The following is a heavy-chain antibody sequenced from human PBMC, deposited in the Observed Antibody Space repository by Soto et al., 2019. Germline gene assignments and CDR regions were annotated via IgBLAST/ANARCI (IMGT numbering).Heavy chain of an antibody. CDR3: GKGGGGDHGY. D-gene: IGHD2-21*02. Sequence: EVQLVESEGGLVQPGGSLRLSCEASGFIFTTSDMSWVRQAPGKGLEWISSITITGDTTHYADSVKGRFTISRDNSRNTVYLQMNSLRVAATAVYYCGKGGGGDHGYWGQGTLVAVSS. V-gene: IGHV3-23*04. CDR2: ITITGDTT. J-gene: IGHJ4*02. CDR1: GFIFTTSD.